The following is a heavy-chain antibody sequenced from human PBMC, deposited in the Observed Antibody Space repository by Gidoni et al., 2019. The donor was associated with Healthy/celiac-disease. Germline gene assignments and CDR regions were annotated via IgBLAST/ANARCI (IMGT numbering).Heavy chain of an antibody. CDR3: ARSGLGMGGVIAATGNYYYYGMDV. V-gene: IGHV1-69*01. D-gene: IGHD2-15*01. J-gene: IGHJ6*02. CDR2: IIPIFGTA. CDR1: GGTFSSYA. Sequence: QVQLAQSGAEVKKPGSSVKVSCKASGGTFSSYAISWVRQAPGQGLEWMGGIIPIFGTANYAQKCQGRVTITADESTSTAYMELSSLRSEDTAVYYCARSGLGMGGVIAATGNYYYYGMDVWGQGTTVTVSS.